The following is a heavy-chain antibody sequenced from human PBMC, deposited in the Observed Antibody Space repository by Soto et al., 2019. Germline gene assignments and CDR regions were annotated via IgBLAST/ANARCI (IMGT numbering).Heavy chain of an antibody. CDR2: IKQDGSEK. D-gene: IGHD2-15*01. V-gene: IGHV3-7*03. CDR3: ARDQYCSGGSCYSRKAPAGH. J-gene: IGHJ4*02. CDR1: GFTFSSYW. Sequence: LRLSCAASGFTFSSYWMSWVRQAPGKGLEWVANIKQDGSEKYYVDSVKGRFTISRDNAKNSLYLQMNSLRAEDTAVYYCARDQYCSGGSCYSRKAPAGHWGQGTLVTVSS.